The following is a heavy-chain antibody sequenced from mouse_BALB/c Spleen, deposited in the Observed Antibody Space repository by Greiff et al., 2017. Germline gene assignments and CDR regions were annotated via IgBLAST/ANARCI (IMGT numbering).Heavy chain of an antibody. V-gene: IGHV5-17*02. CDR2: ISSGSSTI. CDR1: GFTFSSFG. CDR3: AREDGSLYAMDY. Sequence: EVKLMESGGGLVQPGGSRKLSCAASGFTFSSFGMHWVRQAPEKGLEWVAYISSGSSTIYYADTVKGRFTISRDNPKNTLFLQMTSLRSEDTAMYYCAREDGSLYAMDYWGQGTSVTVSS. J-gene: IGHJ4*01. D-gene: IGHD2-3*01.